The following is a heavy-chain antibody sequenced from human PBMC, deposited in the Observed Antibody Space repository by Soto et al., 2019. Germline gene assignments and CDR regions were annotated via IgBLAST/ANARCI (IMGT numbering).Heavy chain of an antibody. J-gene: IGHJ4*02. CDR2: ISSSSNII. CDR1: ETTFRSYP. Sequence: ELQLMESGGGLVQPGGSLRLSCAASETTFRSYPMNWVRHGPGRGLEWISYISSSSNIIYYADSVRGRFTISRDNAKNSLYLQMDSLTDDDTAVYYCARGPGTGHLFDYWGQGTVVTVSS. V-gene: IGHV3-48*02. CDR3: ARGPGTGHLFDY. D-gene: IGHD2-8*02.